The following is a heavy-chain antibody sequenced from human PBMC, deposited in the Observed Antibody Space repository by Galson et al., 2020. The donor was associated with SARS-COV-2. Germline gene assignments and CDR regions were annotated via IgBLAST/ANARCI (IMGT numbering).Heavy chain of an antibody. CDR1: GGSISSGNYY. J-gene: IGHJ4*02. CDR2: IYKSGNT. Sequence: SETLSLTCTVSGGSISSGNYYWSWIRQPAGKGLEWIGRIYKSGNTNYNPSLWSQVTIPVDTSKNQFSLKLSSVTAADTAVYYCARGYCSGDSYYRGALGYYFDYWGQGSLVTVSS. V-gene: IGHV4-61*02. D-gene: IGHD2-15*01. CDR3: ARGYCSGDSYYRGALGYYFDY.